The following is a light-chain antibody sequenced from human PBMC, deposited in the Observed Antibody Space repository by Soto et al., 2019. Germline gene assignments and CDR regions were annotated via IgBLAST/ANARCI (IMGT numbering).Light chain of an antibody. CDR3: HQYGGSPQK. Sequence: EIVLTQSPGTLSLSPGERATLSCRASQSVSNYLAWYQRKPGQAPRLLIYGASSRATGIPDRFSGSGSGTDSTITISRMDTEDFEVYYCHQYGGSPQKXGQGTKVDIK. CDR2: GAS. J-gene: IGKJ1*01. V-gene: IGKV3-20*01. CDR1: QSVSNY.